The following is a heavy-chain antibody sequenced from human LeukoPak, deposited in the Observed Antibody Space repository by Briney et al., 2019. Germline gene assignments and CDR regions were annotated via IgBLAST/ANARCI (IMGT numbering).Heavy chain of an antibody. CDR1: GFTFTTYS. CDR2: ISSGSSAI. V-gene: IGHV3-21*04. Sequence: GGSLRLSCEASGFTFTTYSMTWVRQAPGKGLEWVSIISSGSSAIFSADALKGRFTISRDDAKNLLYLDMNSLRAEDAAVYYCAKDPSYWYFDLWGRGTLVTVSS. J-gene: IGHJ2*01. CDR3: AKDPSYWYFDL.